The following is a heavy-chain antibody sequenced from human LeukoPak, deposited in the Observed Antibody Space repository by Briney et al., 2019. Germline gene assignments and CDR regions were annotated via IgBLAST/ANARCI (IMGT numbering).Heavy chain of an antibody. CDR3: ARYVDTAMVTAFDI. Sequence: SQTLSLTCTVSGGSISSGDYYWSWIRQPPGKGLEWIGYIHYSGSTYYNPSLKSRVTISVDTSKNQFSLKLSSVTAADTAVYYCARYVDTAMVTAFDIWGQGTMVTVSS. CDR2: IHYSGST. V-gene: IGHV4-30-4*01. D-gene: IGHD5-18*01. CDR1: GGSISSGDYY. J-gene: IGHJ3*02.